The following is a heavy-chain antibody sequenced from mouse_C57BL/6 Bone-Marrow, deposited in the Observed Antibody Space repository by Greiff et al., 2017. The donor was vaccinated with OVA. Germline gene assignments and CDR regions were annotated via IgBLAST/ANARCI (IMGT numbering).Heavy chain of an antibody. J-gene: IGHJ2*01. CDR1: GFTFSDYG. Sequence: EVQLVESGGGLVKPGGSLKLSCAASGFTFSDYGMHWVRQAPEKGLEWVAYISSGSSHIYSDDTVKGRFTISRDNAKNTLFLQMTRLRSEDTAMYYCAKDYGSSYVGYFDYWGQGTTLTVSS. CDR2: ISSGSSHI. CDR3: AKDYGSSYVGYFDY. V-gene: IGHV5-17*01. D-gene: IGHD1-1*01.